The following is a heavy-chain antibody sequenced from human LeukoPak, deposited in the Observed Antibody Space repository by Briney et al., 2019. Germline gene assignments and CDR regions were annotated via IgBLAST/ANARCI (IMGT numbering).Heavy chain of an antibody. J-gene: IGHJ6*03. CDR3: ARVLLAVGTRDYYYMDV. CDR1: GGSISSYY. Sequence: SETLSLTCTVSGGSISSYYWSWIRQPAGKGLEWIGRIYTSGSTNYNPSLKSRVTMSVDTSKNQFSLKLSSVTAADTAVYYCARVLLAVGTRDYYYMDVWGKGTTVTVSS. D-gene: IGHD3-3*02. CDR2: IYTSGST. V-gene: IGHV4-4*07.